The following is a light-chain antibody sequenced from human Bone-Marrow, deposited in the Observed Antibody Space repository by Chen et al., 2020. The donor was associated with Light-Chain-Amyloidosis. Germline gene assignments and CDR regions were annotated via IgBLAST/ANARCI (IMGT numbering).Light chain of an antibody. V-gene: IGLV3-25*03. CDR3: QSADSSGTYEVI. J-gene: IGLJ2*01. CDR2: RDT. Sequence: QPPSVSVSHGQTARITCSGDDLPTKYAYWYQQKPGQAPVLVIHRDTERPSGISERFSGSSSGTTATLTISGVQAEDEADYHCQSADSSGTYEVIFGGGTKLTVL. CDR1: DLPTKY.